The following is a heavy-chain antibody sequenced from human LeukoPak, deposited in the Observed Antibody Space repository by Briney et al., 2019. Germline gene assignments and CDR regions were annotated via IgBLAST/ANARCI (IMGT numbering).Heavy chain of an antibody. Sequence: GGSLRLSCAASGFTFSSYWMHWVRQAPGKGLVWVSHINPDGSSTSYADSVKGRFTISRDNAKNTLSLQMNSLRAEDTALYYCARSYNYDSGGYSRPHDYWGQGTLVTVSS. J-gene: IGHJ4*02. CDR1: GFTFSSYW. CDR2: INPDGSST. CDR3: ARSYNYDSGGYSRPHDY. V-gene: IGHV3-74*01. D-gene: IGHD3-22*01.